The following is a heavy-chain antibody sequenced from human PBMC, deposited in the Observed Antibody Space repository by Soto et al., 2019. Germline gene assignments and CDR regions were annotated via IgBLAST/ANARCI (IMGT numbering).Heavy chain of an antibody. CDR2: NNHSGST. V-gene: IGHV4-34*01. D-gene: IGHD3-9*01. J-gene: IGHJ4*02. CDR3: ARGRWRDFGWFPTDFDY. CDR1: GGSFSGYY. Sequence: QVQLQQWGAGLLKPSETLSLTCAVYGGSFSGYYWSWIRQPPGKGLEWIGENNHSGSTNYNPSLKSRVTISVDTSKNQVSLKPGSVTAADTAVYYCARGRWRDFGWFPTDFDYWGQGTLVTVSS.